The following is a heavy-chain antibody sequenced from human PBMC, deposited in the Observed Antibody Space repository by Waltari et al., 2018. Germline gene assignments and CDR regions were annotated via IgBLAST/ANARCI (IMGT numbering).Heavy chain of an antibody. CDR2: INPNSGGR. Sequence: QVQLVQSGAEVQKPGASVKVSCKAYGYTFTGYHMHWVRRAPGQGHEGMGWINPNSGGRSYAQNFQGRGSMTRDTDISTAYMELSRLRADDTAVYYCASDSDTVGSNWFDPWGQGTLVTVSS. J-gene: IGHJ5*02. V-gene: IGHV1-2*02. D-gene: IGHD1-26*01. CDR3: ASDSDTVGSNWFDP. CDR1: GYTFTGYH.